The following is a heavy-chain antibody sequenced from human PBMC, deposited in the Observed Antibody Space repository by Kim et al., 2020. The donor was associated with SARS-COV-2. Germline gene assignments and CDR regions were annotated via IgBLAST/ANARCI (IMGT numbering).Heavy chain of an antibody. Sequence: GGSLRLSCAASGFTFSSYSMNWVRQAPGKGLEWVSSISSSSSYIYYADSVKGRFTISRDNAKNSLYLQMNSLRAEDTAVYYCARGNYDILTGLLGGAYYYYGMDVWGQGTTVTVSS. CDR2: ISSSSSYI. V-gene: IGHV3-21*01. CDR1: GFTFSSYS. J-gene: IGHJ6*02. CDR3: ARGNYDILTGLLGGAYYYYGMDV. D-gene: IGHD3-9*01.